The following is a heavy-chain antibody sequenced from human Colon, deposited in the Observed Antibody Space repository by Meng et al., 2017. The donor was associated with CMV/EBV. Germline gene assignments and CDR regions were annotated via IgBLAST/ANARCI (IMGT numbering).Heavy chain of an antibody. CDR2: ISGSGGST. CDR3: AKDGGGCSGGSCYSDFGVYYFDY. Sequence: SCKASGFTFSSYAMSWVRQAPGKGLEWVSAISGSGGSTYYADSVKGRFTISRDNSKNTLYLQMNSLRAEDTAVYYCAKDGGGCSGGSCYSDFGVYYFDYWGQGTLVTVSS. V-gene: IGHV3-23*01. CDR1: GFTFSSYA. D-gene: IGHD2-15*01. J-gene: IGHJ4*02.